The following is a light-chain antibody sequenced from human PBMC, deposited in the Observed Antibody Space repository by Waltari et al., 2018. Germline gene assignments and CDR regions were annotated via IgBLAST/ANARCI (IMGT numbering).Light chain of an antibody. V-gene: IGLV2-8*01. CDR3: SSYAGSKYV. J-gene: IGLJ1*01. Sequence: QSALTQLPSASGSPGQSVPISCTGTSSDVGPYHYFPWYQQHPGKAPKLMVYEVSKRPSGVPDRFSGSKSGNTASLTVSGLQAEDEADYFCSSYAGSKYVFGTGTKLTVL. CDR1: SSDVGPYHY. CDR2: EVS.